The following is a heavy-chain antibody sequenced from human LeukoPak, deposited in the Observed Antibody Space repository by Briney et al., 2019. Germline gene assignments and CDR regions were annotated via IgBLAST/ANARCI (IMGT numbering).Heavy chain of an antibody. J-gene: IGHJ4*02. Sequence: GGSLRLSCAASGLTFSSYAMSWVRQAPGKGLEWVSAISGSGGSTYYADSVKGRFTISRDNSKNTLYLQMNSLRAEDTAIYYCARSNYYDSSGYYYDLDYWGQGTLVTVSS. D-gene: IGHD3-22*01. CDR3: ARSNYYDSSGYYYDLDY. V-gene: IGHV3-23*01. CDR1: GLTFSSYA. CDR2: ISGSGGST.